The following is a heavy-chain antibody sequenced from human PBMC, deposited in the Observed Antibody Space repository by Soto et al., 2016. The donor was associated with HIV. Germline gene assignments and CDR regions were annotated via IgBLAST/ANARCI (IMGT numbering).Heavy chain of an antibody. Sequence: EVQLLESGGGLGQPGGSLRISCAVSGFTFSSYSMSWVRQAPGKGLEWVSAISDSGYDTYYADSVKGRFTISRDNSKNTLFLQMNSLRDEDTAVYYCAKGPPPLLHRSPLRRIDHWGQGTLVTVSS. V-gene: IGHV3-23*01. CDR1: GFTFSSYS. CDR2: ISDSGYDT. J-gene: IGHJ4*02. D-gene: IGHD6-13*01. CDR3: AKGPPPLLHRSPLRRIDH.